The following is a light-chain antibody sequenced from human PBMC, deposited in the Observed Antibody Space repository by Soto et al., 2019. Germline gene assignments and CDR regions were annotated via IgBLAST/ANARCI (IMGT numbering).Light chain of an antibody. V-gene: IGLV2-14*01. CDR1: SSDVGGYNY. J-gene: IGLJ2*01. CDR3: SSYTSSSTL. CDR2: DVS. Sequence: QSALTQPASVSGSPGQSITISCTGTSSDVGGYNYVSWYQQHPGKAPKLMIYDVSNRPSGVSNRFSGSKSGNTASLTISGLQAEGETDYYCSSYTSSSTLFGGGTMLTVL.